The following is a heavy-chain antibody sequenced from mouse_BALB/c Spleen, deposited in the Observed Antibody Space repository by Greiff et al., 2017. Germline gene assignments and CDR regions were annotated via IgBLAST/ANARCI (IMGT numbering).Heavy chain of an antibody. V-gene: IGHV2-6-7*01. CDR2: IWGDGST. Sequence: VKLVESGPGLVAPSQSLSITCTVSGFSLTGYGVNWVRQPPGKGLEWLGMIWGDGSTDYNSALKSRLSISKDNSKSQVFLKMNSLQTDDTARYYWAREGGYPFYYAMDYWGQGTSVTVSS. CDR3: AREGGYPFYYAMDY. CDR1: GFSLTGYG. J-gene: IGHJ4*01.